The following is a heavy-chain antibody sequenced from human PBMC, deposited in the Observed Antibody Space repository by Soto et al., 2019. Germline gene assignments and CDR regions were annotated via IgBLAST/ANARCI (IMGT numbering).Heavy chain of an antibody. CDR1: GGSISSSSYY. CDR2: IYYSGST. J-gene: IGHJ4*02. Sequence: QLQLQESGPGLVKPSETLSLTCTVSGGSISSSSYYWGWIRQPPGKGLEWIGSIYYSGSTYYNPSLKSRVTISVDTSKNQFSLKLSSVTAADTAVYYCARRVRQSVVVITSYFDYWGQGTLVTVSS. V-gene: IGHV4-39*01. D-gene: IGHD3-22*01. CDR3: ARRVRQSVVVITSYFDY.